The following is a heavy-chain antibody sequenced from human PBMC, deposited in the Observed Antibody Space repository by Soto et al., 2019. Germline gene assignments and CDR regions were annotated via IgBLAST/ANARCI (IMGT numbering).Heavy chain of an antibody. J-gene: IGHJ4*01. Sequence: QVQLVQSGAELKKPGASVKVSCKASGYTFSNYDMNWVRQATGQGPEWIGWVNPNNGDTGYAQKFQGRVTLTTDISTTTAYMELTSLRSEDTAIYDCAKVSRKGSAIDFDYWGHGTLITVSS. CDR2: VNPNNGDT. CDR1: GYTFSNYD. D-gene: IGHD3-10*01. V-gene: IGHV1-8*01. CDR3: AKVSRKGSAIDFDY.